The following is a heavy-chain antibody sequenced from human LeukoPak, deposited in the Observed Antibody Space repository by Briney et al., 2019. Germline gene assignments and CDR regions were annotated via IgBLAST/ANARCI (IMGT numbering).Heavy chain of an antibody. Sequence: GGSLILSCAASGFTFRSYAMSWVRQAPGKGLEWVSGISSSGGSPDYADSVKGRFTLSRDNSKNTLYLHMNSLRVEDTALYFCAKSGSSSWPYFDCWGQGTLVTVSS. J-gene: IGHJ4*02. CDR1: GFTFRSYA. CDR3: AKSGSSSWPYFDC. CDR2: ISSSGGSP. V-gene: IGHV3-23*01. D-gene: IGHD6-13*01.